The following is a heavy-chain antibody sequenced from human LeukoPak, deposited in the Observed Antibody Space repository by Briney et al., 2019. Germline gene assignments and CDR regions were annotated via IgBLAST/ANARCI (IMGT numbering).Heavy chain of an antibody. CDR3: ATTSALVRGKNWFDP. V-gene: IGHV1-24*01. J-gene: IGHJ5*02. D-gene: IGHD3-10*01. Sequence: ASVKVSCKVSGYTLTELSMHWVRQAPGKGLEWMGGFDPEDGETIYAQKFQGRVTMTEDTSTDTAYMELSSLRSEDTAVYYCATTSALVRGKNWFDPWGQGTLVTVSS. CDR2: FDPEDGET. CDR1: GYTLTELS.